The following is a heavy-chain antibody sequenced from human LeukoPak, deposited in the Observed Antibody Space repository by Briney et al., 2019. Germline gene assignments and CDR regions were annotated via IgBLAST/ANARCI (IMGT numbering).Heavy chain of an antibody. CDR1: GGSISSSSYY. Sequence: PSETLPLTCTVSGGSISSSSYYWGWIRQPPGKGLEWIGSIYYSGSTYYNPSLKSRVTISVDTSKNQFSLKLSSVTAADTAVYYCARAARIYPYDYWGQGTLVTVSS. D-gene: IGHD3-10*01. CDR2: IYYSGST. CDR3: ARAARIYPYDY. J-gene: IGHJ4*02. V-gene: IGHV4-39*07.